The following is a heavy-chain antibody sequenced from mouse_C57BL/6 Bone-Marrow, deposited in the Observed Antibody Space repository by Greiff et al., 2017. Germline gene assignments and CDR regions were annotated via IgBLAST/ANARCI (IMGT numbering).Heavy chain of an antibody. Sequence: EVQVVESGGGLVQPKGSLKLSCAASGFSFNTYAMNWVRQAPGKGLEWVARIRSKSNNYATYYADSVKDRFTISRDDSESMLYLQMNNLKTEDTAMDYCVRQGRGYYGSSPWFAYWGQGTLVTVSA. J-gene: IGHJ3*01. CDR2: IRSKSNNYAT. V-gene: IGHV10-1*01. CDR1: GFSFNTYA. CDR3: VRQGRGYYGSSPWFAY. D-gene: IGHD1-1*01.